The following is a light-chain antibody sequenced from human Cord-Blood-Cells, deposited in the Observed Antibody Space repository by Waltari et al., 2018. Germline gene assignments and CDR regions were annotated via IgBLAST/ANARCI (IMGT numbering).Light chain of an antibody. CDR3: QQYGSSPPIT. CDR2: GAS. Sequence: EIVLTQSPGTLSLPPGERATISCRASQSVSSSYLAWYQQKPGQAPRLLIYGASSRATGIPDRFSGSGSGTDFTLTISRLEPEDFAVYYCQQYGSSPPITFGPGTKVDIK. CDR1: QSVSSSY. V-gene: IGKV3-20*01. J-gene: IGKJ3*01.